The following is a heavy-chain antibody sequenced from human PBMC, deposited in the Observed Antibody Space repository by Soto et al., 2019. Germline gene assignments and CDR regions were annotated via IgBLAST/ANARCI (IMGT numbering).Heavy chain of an antibody. CDR3: TKNGDLEWLSNYFDY. J-gene: IGHJ4*02. CDR1: GFTFGDYA. CDR2: IRSKAYGGTT. D-gene: IGHD3-3*01. Sequence: GGSLRLSCTASGFTFGDYAMSWFRQAPGKGLEWVGFIRSKAYGGTTEYAASVKGRFTISRDDSKSIAYLQMNSLKTEDTAVYYCTKNGDLEWLSNYFDYWGQGTLVTVSS. V-gene: IGHV3-49*03.